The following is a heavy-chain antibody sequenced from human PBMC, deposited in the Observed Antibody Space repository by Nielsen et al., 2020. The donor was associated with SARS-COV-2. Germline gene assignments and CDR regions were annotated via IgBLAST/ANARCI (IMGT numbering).Heavy chain of an antibody. CDR3: ARPRLVGATSWLDP. CDR1: GGSISSYY. Sequence: SETLSLTCTVSGGSISSYYWSWIRQPPGKGLEWIGYIYYSGSTNYNPSLKSRVTISVDTSKNQFSLKLSSVTAADTAVYYCARPRLVGATSWLDPWGQGTLVTVSS. D-gene: IGHD1-26*01. CDR2: IYYSGST. J-gene: IGHJ5*02. V-gene: IGHV4-59*08.